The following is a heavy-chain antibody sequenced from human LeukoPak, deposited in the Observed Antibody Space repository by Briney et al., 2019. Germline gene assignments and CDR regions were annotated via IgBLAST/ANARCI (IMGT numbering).Heavy chain of an antibody. CDR2: ISSSGDAI. D-gene: IGHD3-22*01. V-gene: IGHV3-48*03. Sequence: GGSLRLSCAASGFTFSSYEMNWVRQAPGKGLEWVSYISSSGDAIYYADSVKGRFTISRDNAKKSVYLEMNSLRAEDTAVYYCARDYYDSSGPDYWGQGTLVTVSS. CDR1: GFTFSSYE. CDR3: ARDYYDSSGPDY. J-gene: IGHJ4*02.